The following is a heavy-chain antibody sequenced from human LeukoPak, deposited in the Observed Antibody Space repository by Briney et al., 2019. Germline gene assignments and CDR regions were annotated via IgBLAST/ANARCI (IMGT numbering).Heavy chain of an antibody. CDR1: GFTFSSYW. V-gene: IGHV3-7*01. D-gene: IGHD6-19*01. Sequence: PGGSLRLSCAASGFTFSSYWMSWVHQAPGKGLEWVANIKQDGSEKYYVDSVKGRFTISRDNAKNSLYLQMNSLRAEDTAVYYCAREAGQWLDHTLDAFDIWGQGTMVTVSS. CDR2: IKQDGSEK. J-gene: IGHJ3*02. CDR3: AREAGQWLDHTLDAFDI.